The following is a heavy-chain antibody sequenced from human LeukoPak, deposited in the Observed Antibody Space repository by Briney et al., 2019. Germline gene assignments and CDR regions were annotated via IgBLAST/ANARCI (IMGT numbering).Heavy chain of an antibody. CDR3: SSQGY. Sequence: SETLSLTCTVSGVSISTSHWNWIRQPPGKGLGWIWNIYNSGSTNYNPSLKSRGTISIDTSRKQFSPQLSSGTAADTAVYYCSSQGYWGQGTLVTVSS. J-gene: IGHJ4*02. V-gene: IGHV4-59*08. CDR2: IYNSGST. CDR1: GVSISTSH.